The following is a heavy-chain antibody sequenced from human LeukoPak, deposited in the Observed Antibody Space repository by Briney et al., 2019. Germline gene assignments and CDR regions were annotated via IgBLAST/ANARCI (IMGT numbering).Heavy chain of an antibody. J-gene: IGHJ4*02. CDR2: IYYSGST. D-gene: IGHD1-26*01. CDR1: GGSISSGGYY. V-gene: IGHV4-31*03. Sequence: SQTLSLTCTVSGGSISSGGYYWSWIRQHPGKGLEWIGYIYYSGSTYYNPSLKSRVTISVDTSKNQFSPKLSSVTAADTAVYYCAREFVGGPYYFDYWGQGTLVTVSS. CDR3: AREFVGGPYYFDY.